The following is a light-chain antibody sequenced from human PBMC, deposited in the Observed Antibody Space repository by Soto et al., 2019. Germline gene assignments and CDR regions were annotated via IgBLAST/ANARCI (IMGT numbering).Light chain of an antibody. CDR3: QQYHNWPA. V-gene: IGKV3-15*01. CDR2: GAA. J-gene: IGKJ1*01. CDR1: QSVFSS. Sequence: EIVMTQSPATLSVSPGERATLSCRASQSVFSSLAWYQQKPGQAPRLLIYGAATRATGIPARFSGSGSGTEFTLTISSLQSEDFAVYYCQQYHNWPAFGQGIKVEIK.